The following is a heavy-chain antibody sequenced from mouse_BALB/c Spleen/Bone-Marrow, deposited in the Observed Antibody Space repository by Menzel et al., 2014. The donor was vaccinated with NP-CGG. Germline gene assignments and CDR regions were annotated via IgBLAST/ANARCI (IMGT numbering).Heavy chain of an antibody. D-gene: IGHD2-4*01. Sequence: DLVKPGASVKLSCKASGYTFTSYSINWIKQRPGQGLEWIGRTAPGSGNTYYNEMFKGKATLTVDTSSSTAYIQLSSLSSEDSPVYFCARSPMITESYAMDYWGQGTSGSSSS. CDR1: GYTFTSYS. V-gene: IGHV1S41*01. CDR3: ARSPMITESYAMDY. CDR2: TAPGSGNT. J-gene: IGHJ4*01.